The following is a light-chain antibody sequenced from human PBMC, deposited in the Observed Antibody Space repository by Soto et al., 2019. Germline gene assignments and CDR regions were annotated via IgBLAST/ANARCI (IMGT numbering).Light chain of an antibody. CDR3: KHYSCYPLP. Sequence: DIQMTQSPSTLSASVGDRVTITCRASQSIGYWLAWYQQKQGKAPNLLIYTASTLVSGVPSRFSGIGSGTESTPTISSLHPDDFATYYCKHYSCYPLPFGKGTRLEIK. CDR2: TAS. CDR1: QSIGYW. V-gene: IGKV1-5*03. J-gene: IGKJ5*01.